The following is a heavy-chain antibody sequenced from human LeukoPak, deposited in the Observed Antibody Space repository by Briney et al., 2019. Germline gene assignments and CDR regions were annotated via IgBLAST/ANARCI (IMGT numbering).Heavy chain of an antibody. J-gene: IGHJ6*02. CDR3: ARGRLGELSSATHYYYYGMDV. V-gene: IGHV4-61*01. Sequence: SETLSLTCTVSGGSVSSGSYYWSWIRQPPGKGLEWIGYIYYSGSTNYNPSLKSRVTISVDTSKNQFSLKLSSVTAADTAVYYCARGRLGELSSATHYYYYGMDVWGQGTTVTVSS. CDR2: IYYSGST. D-gene: IGHD3-16*02. CDR1: GGSVSSGSYY.